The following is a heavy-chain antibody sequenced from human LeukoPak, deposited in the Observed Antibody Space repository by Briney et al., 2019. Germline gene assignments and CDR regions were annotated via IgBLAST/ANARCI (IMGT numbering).Heavy chain of an antibody. D-gene: IGHD3-22*01. CDR1: GFTFSSDS. Sequence: GGSLRLSCAASGFTFSSDSMNWVRQAPGKGLEWVSSISSSSSYIYYADSVKGRFTISRDNGKNSLYLQMNSLRAEDTAVYYCARAWDYYDSSGYCYWGQGTLVTVSS. CDR2: ISSSSSYI. CDR3: ARAWDYYDSSGYCY. V-gene: IGHV3-21*01. J-gene: IGHJ4*02.